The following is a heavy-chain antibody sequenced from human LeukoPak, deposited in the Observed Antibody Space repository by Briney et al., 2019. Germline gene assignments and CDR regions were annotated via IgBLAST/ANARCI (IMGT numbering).Heavy chain of an antibody. V-gene: IGHV1-18*04. CDR3: ARANVPRELDDMTTGPAGTWTGEYYFDY. Sequence: GASVKVSCKASGYTFTSYGISWVRQAPGQGLEWMGWISAYNGNTNYAQKLQGRVTMTTDTSTSTAYMELRSLRSDDTAVYYCARANVPRELDDMTTGPAGTWTGEYYFDYWGQGTLVTVSS. D-gene: IGHD4-17*01. J-gene: IGHJ4*02. CDR1: GYTFTSYG. CDR2: ISAYNGNT.